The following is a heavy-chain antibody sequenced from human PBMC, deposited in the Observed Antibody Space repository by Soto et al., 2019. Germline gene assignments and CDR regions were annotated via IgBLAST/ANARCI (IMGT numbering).Heavy chain of an antibody. J-gene: IGHJ6*02. V-gene: IGHV4-39*01. D-gene: IGHD2-2*01. Sequence: SETLSLTCTVSGDSISSSNYYWGGIRQPPGKGLEWIGSISYSGSTYYNPSLNSRVTISVDTSKNQFSLMLSSVTAADTAVYYCARLPGYCSSSSCYGYYVMDVWGQGTTVTVSS. CDR2: ISYSGST. CDR1: GDSISSSNYY. CDR3: ARLPGYCSSSSCYGYYVMDV.